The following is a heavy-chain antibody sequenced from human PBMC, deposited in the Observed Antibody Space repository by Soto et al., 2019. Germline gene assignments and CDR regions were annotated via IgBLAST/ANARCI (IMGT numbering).Heavy chain of an antibody. D-gene: IGHD1-1*01. CDR2: IRSKANSYAT. Sequence: LSLSCAASGFTFSGSAMHWVRQASGKGLEWVGRIRSKANSYATAYAASVKGRFTISRDDSKNTLYLQMNSLRAEDTAVYYCASPRLSSIGTTPIDYWGQGTLVTVSS. CDR3: ASPRLSSIGTTPIDY. CDR1: GFTFSGSA. J-gene: IGHJ4*02. V-gene: IGHV3-73*01.